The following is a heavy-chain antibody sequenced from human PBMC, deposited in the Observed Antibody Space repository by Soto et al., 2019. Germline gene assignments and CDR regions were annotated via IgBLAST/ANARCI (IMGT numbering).Heavy chain of an antibody. CDR1: GYTFSGYY. CDR3: ARDLCSGGTCYSAY. D-gene: IGHD2-15*01. CDR2: ISYGGRRI. J-gene: IGHJ4*02. Sequence: GGSLRLSCAASGYTFSGYYMSWIRQAPGKGLEWVADISYGGRRIYYADSVKGRFTVTRDNAKNTLWLEMNSLRGEDTSIYYCARDLCSGGTCYSAYWGQGTLVTVSS. V-gene: IGHV3-30*04.